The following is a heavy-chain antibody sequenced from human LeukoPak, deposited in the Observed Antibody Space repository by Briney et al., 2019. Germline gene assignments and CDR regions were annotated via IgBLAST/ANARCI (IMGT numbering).Heavy chain of an antibody. J-gene: IGHJ4*02. CDR3: ARDFGIEYGDLTFDY. D-gene: IGHD4-17*01. CDR1: GFTFSSYS. Sequence: GGSLRLSCAASGFTFSSYSMNWVRQAPGEGLEWVSYISSSSSTIYYADSVKGRFTISRGNAKNSLYLQMNSLRDEDTAVYYCARDFGIEYGDLTFDYWGQGTLVTVSS. V-gene: IGHV3-48*02. CDR2: ISSSSSTI.